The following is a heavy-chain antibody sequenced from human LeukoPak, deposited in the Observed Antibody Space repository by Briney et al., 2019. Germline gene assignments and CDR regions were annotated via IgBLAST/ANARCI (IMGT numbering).Heavy chain of an antibody. CDR3: AKGKGSIAVAGNFQH. CDR2: ISWNSGSI. D-gene: IGHD6-19*01. Sequence: GGSLRLSCAASGFTFDDYAMHWVRQAPGKGLEWVSGISWNSGSIGYADSVKGRFTISRDNAKNSLYLQMNSLRAEDTALYYCAKGKGSIAVAGNFQHWGQGTLVTVSS. CDR1: GFTFDDYA. J-gene: IGHJ1*01. V-gene: IGHV3-9*01.